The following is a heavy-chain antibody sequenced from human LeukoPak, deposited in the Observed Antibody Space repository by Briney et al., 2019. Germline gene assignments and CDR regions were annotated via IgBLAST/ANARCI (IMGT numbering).Heavy chain of an antibody. CDR3: ARDVQQLAFDY. V-gene: IGHV3-33*08. J-gene: IGHJ4*02. CDR2: IWYDGSNK. CDR1: GFTFSSYS. D-gene: IGHD6-13*01. Sequence: PGGSLRLSCAASGFTFSSYSMNWVRQAPGKGLEWVAVIWYDGSNKYYADSVKGRFTISRDNSKNTLYLQMNSLRAEDTAVYYCARDVQQLAFDYWGQGTLVTVSS.